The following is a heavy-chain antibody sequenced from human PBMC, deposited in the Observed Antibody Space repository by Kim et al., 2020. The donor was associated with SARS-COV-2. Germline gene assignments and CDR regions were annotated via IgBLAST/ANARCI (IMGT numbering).Heavy chain of an antibody. V-gene: IGHV4-31*03. CDR3: ARGTTIFGVVIFDY. CDR1: GGSISSGGYY. D-gene: IGHD3-3*01. J-gene: IGHJ4*02. Sequence: SETLSLTCTVSGGSISSGGYYWSWIRQHPGKGLEWIGYIYYSGSTYYNPSLKSRVTISVDTSKNQFSLKLSSVTAADTAVYYCARGTTIFGVVIFDYWGQGTLVTVSS. CDR2: IYYSGST.